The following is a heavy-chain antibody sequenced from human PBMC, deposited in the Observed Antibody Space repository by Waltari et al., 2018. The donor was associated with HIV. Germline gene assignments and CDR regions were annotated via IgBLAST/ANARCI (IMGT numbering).Heavy chain of an antibody. Sequence: QVHLVEFGGGGFQPGRYFLLFGDASGFLFGGYGPARVRLAPGKSLGWAAVIWFDVINKYYADSVKSQFTISRDTSKTTLYPQTNIRRAEDTAVYYCSLDPGYYDNSGVDYWGQGTLVTVSS. V-gene: IGHV3-33*08. D-gene: IGHD3-22*01. CDR1: GFLFGGYG. CDR3: SLDPGYYDNSGVDY. CDR2: IWFDVINK. J-gene: IGHJ4*02.